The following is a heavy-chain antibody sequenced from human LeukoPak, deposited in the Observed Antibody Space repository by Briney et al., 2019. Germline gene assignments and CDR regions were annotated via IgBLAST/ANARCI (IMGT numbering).Heavy chain of an antibody. D-gene: IGHD1-7*01. CDR1: GFTFSGSA. Sequence: GGSLRLSCAASGFTFSGSAMHWVRQASGKGLEWVGRIRSKANSYATAYAASVKGRFTISRDDSKNTAYLQMNSLKTEDTAVYYCTRYSNWNYGYWYFDLWGRGTLVTVSS. V-gene: IGHV3-73*01. CDR3: TRYSNWNYGYWYFDL. J-gene: IGHJ2*01. CDR2: IRSKANSYAT.